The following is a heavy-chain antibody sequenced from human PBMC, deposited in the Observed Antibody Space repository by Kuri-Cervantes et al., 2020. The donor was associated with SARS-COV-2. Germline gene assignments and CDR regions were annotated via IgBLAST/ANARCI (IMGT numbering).Heavy chain of an antibody. D-gene: IGHD3-3*01. J-gene: IGHJ6*03. CDR3: TRYDFWSGYYGYMDV. Sequence: SCKASGGTFSSYAISWVRQAPGKGLEWVGFIRSKAYGGTTEYAASVKGRFTISRDDSKSIAYLQMNSLKTEDTAVYYCTRYDFWSGYYGYMDVWGKGTTVTVSS. V-gene: IGHV3-49*04. CDR2: IRSKAYGGTT. CDR1: GGTFSSYA.